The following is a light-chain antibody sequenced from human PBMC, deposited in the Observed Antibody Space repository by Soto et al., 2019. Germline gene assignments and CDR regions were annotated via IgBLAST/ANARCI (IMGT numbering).Light chain of an antibody. CDR1: STDFVSYNR. J-gene: IGLJ1*01. CDR3: ISYTSDDVRYV. V-gene: IGLV2-18*02. Sequence: QSVLTQPPSVSGSPGQSVTISCTGTSTDFVSYNRVSWYQQPPGTAPKLIIDETGIRPSGVPGRFSGSKSGNTASLTISGRQAADEADYYCISYTSDDVRYVFGTGTKVTVL. CDR2: ETG.